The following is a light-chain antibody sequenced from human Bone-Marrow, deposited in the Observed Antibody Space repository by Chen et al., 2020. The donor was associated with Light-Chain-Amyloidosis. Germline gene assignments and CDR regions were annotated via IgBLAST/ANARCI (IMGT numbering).Light chain of an antibody. V-gene: IGLV6-57*01. J-gene: IGLJ3*02. CDR1: SGSIATNY. Sequence: FMLTQPHSVSESPGKPVIISCTRSSGSIATNYVQWYQQRPGASPTTVIYEDDQRPSGVPDRFSGSIDRSSNSASLTISGLKTEDEADYYCQSYQGSSQGVFGGGTKLTVL. CDR3: QSYQGSSQGV. CDR2: EDD.